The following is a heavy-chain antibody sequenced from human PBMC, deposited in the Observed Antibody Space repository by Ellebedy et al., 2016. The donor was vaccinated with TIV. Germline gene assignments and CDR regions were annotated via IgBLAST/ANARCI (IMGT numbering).Heavy chain of an antibody. D-gene: IGHD1-26*01. CDR3: ARGGGSYSDY. J-gene: IGHJ4*02. CDR1: GGSISSGDYY. Sequence: SETLSLTCTVSGGSISSGDYYWSWIRQPPGKGLEWIGSIYYSGRTYYNPSLKSRVTISVDTSKNQFSLRLSSVSAADTAVYYCARGGGSYSDYWGQGILVTVSS. V-gene: IGHV4-39*07. CDR2: IYYSGRT.